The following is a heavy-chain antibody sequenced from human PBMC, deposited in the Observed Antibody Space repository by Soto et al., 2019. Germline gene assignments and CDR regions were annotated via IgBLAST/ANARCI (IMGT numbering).Heavy chain of an antibody. Sequence: GGSLRLSCAASGFTFSSYRMSWVRQAPGKGLEWVANIKQDGSEKYYVDSVKGRFTISRDNAKNSLYLQMNSLRAEDTAVYYCARDGSGSYYNYYYGMDVWGQGTTVTVSS. J-gene: IGHJ6*02. CDR1: GFTFSSYR. CDR2: IKQDGSEK. V-gene: IGHV3-7*01. D-gene: IGHD3-10*01. CDR3: ARDGSGSYYNYYYGMDV.